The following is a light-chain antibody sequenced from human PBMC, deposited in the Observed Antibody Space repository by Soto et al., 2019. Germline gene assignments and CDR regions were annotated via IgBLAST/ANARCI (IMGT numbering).Light chain of an antibody. V-gene: IGKV1-6*02. CDR2: AAS. J-gene: IGKJ1*01. CDR3: LQDYTYPWT. CDR1: QDIGND. Sequence: IQMTQSPSSLSASVRDRVTITCRASQDIGNDLGWYQQKPGKAPNLLIYAASSLRSGVPSRFSGSGSGTHFTLTINSLQAEDSATYFCLQDYTYPWTFGHGTKVEI.